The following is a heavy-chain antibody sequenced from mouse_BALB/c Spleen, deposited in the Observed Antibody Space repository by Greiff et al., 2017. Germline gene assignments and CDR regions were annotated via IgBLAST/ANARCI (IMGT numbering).Heavy chain of an antibody. CDR2: ISSGGSYT. V-gene: IGHV5-9-4*01. Sequence: EVMLVESGGGLVKPGGSLKLSCAASGFTFSSYAMSWVRQSPEKRLEWVAEISSGGSYTYYPDTVTGRFTISRDNAKNTLYLEMSSLRSEDTAMYYCAKTARATSAVGYWGQGTAVTVSS. J-gene: IGHJ4*01. D-gene: IGHD3-2*01. CDR1: GFTFSSYA. CDR3: AKTARATSAVGY.